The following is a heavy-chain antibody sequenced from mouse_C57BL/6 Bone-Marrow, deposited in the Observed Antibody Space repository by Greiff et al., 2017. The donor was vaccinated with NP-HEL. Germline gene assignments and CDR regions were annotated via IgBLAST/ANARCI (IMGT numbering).Heavy chain of an antibody. CDR1: GYTFTSYW. CDR2: IDPNSGGT. V-gene: IGHV1-72*01. CDR3: ARRLGPLDY. J-gene: IGHJ2*01. Sequence: QQSCKASGYTFTSYWMHWVKQRPGRGLEWIGRIDPNSGGTKYNEKFKSKATLTVDKPSSTAYMQLSSLTSEDSAVYYCARRLGPLDYWGQGTTLTVSS. D-gene: IGHD3-2*02.